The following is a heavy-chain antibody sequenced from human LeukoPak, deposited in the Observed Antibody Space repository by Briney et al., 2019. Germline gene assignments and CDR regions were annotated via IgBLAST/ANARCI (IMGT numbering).Heavy chain of an antibody. CDR1: GYTFTSYD. D-gene: IGHD3-22*01. V-gene: IGHV1-8*03. J-gene: IGHJ3*02. CDR2: MNPNSGNT. CDR3: ARQSYDRLAFDI. Sequence: ASVKVSCKASGYTFTSYDINWVRQATGQGLEWMGWMNPNSGNTGYAQKFQGRVTITRNTSISTAYMELSSLRSEDTAVYYCARQSYDRLAFDIWGQGTMVTVSS.